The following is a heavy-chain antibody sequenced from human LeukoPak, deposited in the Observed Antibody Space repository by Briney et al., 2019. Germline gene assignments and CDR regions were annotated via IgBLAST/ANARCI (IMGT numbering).Heavy chain of an antibody. CDR1: GGSIKNYY. Sequence: SETLSLTCIVSGGSIKNYYWSWIRQPAGKGLEWIGRIYTSGSTNYNPSLKSRVTISVDTSKNQFSLKLSSVTAADTAVYYCARERDYTLYYFDYWGQGTLVTVSS. J-gene: IGHJ4*02. V-gene: IGHV4-4*07. CDR3: ARERDYTLYYFDY. D-gene: IGHD2-2*02. CDR2: IYTSGST.